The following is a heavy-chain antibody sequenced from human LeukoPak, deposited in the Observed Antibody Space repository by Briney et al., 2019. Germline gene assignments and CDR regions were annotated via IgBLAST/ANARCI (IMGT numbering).Heavy chain of an antibody. CDR3: ARATHYSRGEYFDY. CDR2: LYTSGST. V-gene: IGHV4-4*07. D-gene: IGHD4-11*01. Sequence: SETLSLTCTVSGGSVSGFYWSWIRQPAGKGLEWIGCLYTSGSTNYNPSLKSRVTMSVDTSKKLFSLKLTSVTAADTAMYYCARATHYSRGEYFDYWGQGTLLTVSS. J-gene: IGHJ4*02. CDR1: GGSVSGFY.